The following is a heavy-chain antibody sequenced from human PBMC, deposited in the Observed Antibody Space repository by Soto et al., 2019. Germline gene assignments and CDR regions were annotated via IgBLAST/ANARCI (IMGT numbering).Heavy chain of an antibody. CDR2: IYSGGST. CDR1: GFSVSTNY. V-gene: IGHV3-53*01. CDR3: ARGSGSLYYFDF. D-gene: IGHD1-26*01. J-gene: IGHJ4*02. Sequence: GGSLRLSGAASGFSVSTNYITWVRQAPWKGLEWVSVIYSGGSTYYADSVKGRFTISRDNSKNTLHLQMNSLRAEDTAVYYCARGSGSLYYFDFSGRGTLLTVCS.